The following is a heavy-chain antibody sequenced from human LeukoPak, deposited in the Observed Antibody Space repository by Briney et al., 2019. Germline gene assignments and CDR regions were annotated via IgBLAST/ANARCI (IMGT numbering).Heavy chain of an antibody. V-gene: IGHV3-21*01. Sequence: GGSLRLSCAASGFIFSSYSMNWVRQAPGKGLERVSSISSSSSYIYYADSVKGRITISRDNAKNSLYLQMNSLRAEDTAVYFCARAPYAYYGSGTYYSFDYWGQGTLVTVSS. CDR3: ARAPYAYYGSGTYYSFDY. J-gene: IGHJ4*02. D-gene: IGHD3-10*01. CDR2: ISSSSSYI. CDR1: GFIFSSYS.